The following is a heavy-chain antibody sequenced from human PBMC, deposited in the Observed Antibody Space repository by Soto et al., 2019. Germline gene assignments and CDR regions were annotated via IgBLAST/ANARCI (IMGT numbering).Heavy chain of an antibody. CDR3: ARGRGVVTPAGTPDAFDV. CDR2: ISAFNGYT. J-gene: IGHJ3*01. V-gene: IGHV1-18*01. Sequence: ASVKVSCKASGYIFNKYGFNWVRQAPGQGLEWMGRISAFNGYTNFAQKFQGRVTLTTDASTNTAYMELSSLRSDDTAIYYCARGRGVVTPAGTPDAFDVWGQGTMVTVSS. CDR1: GYIFNKYG. D-gene: IGHD2-21*02.